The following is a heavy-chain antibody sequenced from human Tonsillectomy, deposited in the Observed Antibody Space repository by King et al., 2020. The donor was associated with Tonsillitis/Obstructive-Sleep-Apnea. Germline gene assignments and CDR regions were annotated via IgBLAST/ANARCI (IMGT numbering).Heavy chain of an antibody. CDR3: ARTLGYWSSTSCYWTLWY. J-gene: IGHJ4*02. V-gene: IGHV2-70*11. CDR1: GFSLSTSGMC. Sequence: VTLKESGPALVKPTQTLTLTCTFSGFSLSTSGMCVSWIRQPPGKALEWLARIDWDDDKYYSTSLKTRLTISKDTSKNQVVLTMTNMDPVDTATYYCARTLGYWSSTSCYWTLWYWGQGTLVTVSS. CDR2: IDWDDDK. D-gene: IGHD2-2*01.